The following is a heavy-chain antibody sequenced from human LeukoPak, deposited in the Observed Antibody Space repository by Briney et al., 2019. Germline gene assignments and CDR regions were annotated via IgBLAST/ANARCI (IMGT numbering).Heavy chain of an antibody. CDR1: GGSISSYY. CDR2: IYYSGST. D-gene: IGHD3-10*01. J-gene: IGHJ4*02. Sequence: ESGPTLVKPSETLSLTCTVSGGSISSYYWSWIRQPPGKGLEWIGYIYYSGSTNYNPSLKSRVTISVDTSKNQFSLKLSSVTAADTAVYYCARDTYYYGSGSYDYWGQGTLVTVSS. V-gene: IGHV4-59*08. CDR3: ARDTYYYGSGSYDY.